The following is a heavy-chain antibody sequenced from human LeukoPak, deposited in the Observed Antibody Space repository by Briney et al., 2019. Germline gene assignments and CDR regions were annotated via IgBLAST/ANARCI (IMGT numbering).Heavy chain of an antibody. Sequence: GASVKVSCKASGYTFTTYDINWVRQAPGQGLEWMGWMNPNSGNTGYAQKFQGRVIITRNTSIDTAYMELSSLRSEDTAVYFCARDVYGSCFDPWGQGTLVTVSS. CDR1: GYTFTTYD. D-gene: IGHD3-10*01. CDR2: MNPNSGNT. J-gene: IGHJ5*02. CDR3: ARDVYGSCFDP. V-gene: IGHV1-8*03.